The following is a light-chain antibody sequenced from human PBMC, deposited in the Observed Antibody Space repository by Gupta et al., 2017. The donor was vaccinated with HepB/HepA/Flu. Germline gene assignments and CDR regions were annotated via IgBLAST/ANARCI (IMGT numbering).Light chain of an antibody. CDR1: QSVNSRD. Sequence: EIVLTQSPGTLSLSPGERATLSCRVGQSVNSRDLAWYQQRRGQAPRVLIYAAYSRATGIPDRFSGSGYGTDFTLTISTLEPEDFAVYYCQLYSSAPPRYTFGQGTNLEI. J-gene: IGKJ2*01. CDR3: QLYSSAPPRYT. CDR2: AAY. V-gene: IGKV3-20*01.